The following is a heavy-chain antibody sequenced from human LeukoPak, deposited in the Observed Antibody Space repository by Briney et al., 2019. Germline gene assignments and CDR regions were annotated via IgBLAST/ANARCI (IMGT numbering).Heavy chain of an antibody. V-gene: IGHV3-7*01. CDR2: IKQDGSEK. J-gene: IGHJ5*02. Sequence: GGSLRLSCAASGFTFTSYWMSWVRRAPGKGLEWVANIKQDGSEKYYVDSVKGRFTISRDNAKNSLYLQMNSLRAEDTAVYYCARDHWVGYCSGGSCFNGFDPWGQGTLVTVSS. CDR1: GFTFTSYW. D-gene: IGHD2-15*01. CDR3: ARDHWVGYCSGGSCFNGFDP.